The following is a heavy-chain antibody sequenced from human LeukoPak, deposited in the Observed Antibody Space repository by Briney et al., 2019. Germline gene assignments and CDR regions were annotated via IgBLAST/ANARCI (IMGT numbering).Heavy chain of an antibody. D-gene: IGHD3-9*01. J-gene: IGHJ3*02. Sequence: PGGSLRLSCAASGFTFSSYGMHWVRQAPGKGLEWVAVISYDGSNKYYGDSVKGRFTISRDNSKNTLYLQMNSLRTEDTAVYYCAKFDILTGYDAFDIWGQGTMVTVSS. V-gene: IGHV3-30*18. CDR3: AKFDILTGYDAFDI. CDR2: ISYDGSNK. CDR1: GFTFSSYG.